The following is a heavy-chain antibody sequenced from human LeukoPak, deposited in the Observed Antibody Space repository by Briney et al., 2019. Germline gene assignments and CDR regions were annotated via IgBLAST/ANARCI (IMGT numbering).Heavy chain of an antibody. CDR2: ISSSSSYI. CDR3: ARDRYYYAIDY. CDR1: GFTFSSYS. V-gene: IGHV3-21*01. J-gene: IGHJ4*02. D-gene: IGHD3-10*01. Sequence: GGSLRLSCAASGFTFSSYSMSWVRQAPGKGLEWVSSISSSSSYIYYADSVKGRFTVSRDNAKNSLYLQMSSLRAEDTAVYYCARDRYYYAIDYWGQGTLVTVSS.